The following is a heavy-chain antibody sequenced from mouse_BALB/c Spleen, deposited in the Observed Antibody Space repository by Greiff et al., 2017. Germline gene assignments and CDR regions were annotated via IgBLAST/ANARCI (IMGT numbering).Heavy chain of an antibody. D-gene: IGHD1-1*01. V-gene: IGHV5-17*02. J-gene: IGHJ4*01. Sequence: DVMLVESGGGLVQPGGSRKLSCAASGFTFSSFGMHWVRQAPEKGLEWVAYISSGSSTIYYADTVKGRFTISRDNPKNTLFLQMTSLRSEDTAMYYCARKVITTVVDYYAMDYWGQGTSVTVSA. CDR2: ISSGSSTI. CDR3: ARKVITTVVDYYAMDY. CDR1: GFTFSSFG.